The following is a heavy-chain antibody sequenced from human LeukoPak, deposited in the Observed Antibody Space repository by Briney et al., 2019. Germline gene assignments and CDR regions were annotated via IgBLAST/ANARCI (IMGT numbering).Heavy chain of an antibody. CDR1: GFPFSSYW. J-gene: IGHJ4*02. D-gene: IGHD6-19*01. V-gene: IGHV3-74*01. Sequence: GGSLRLSCAASGFPFSSYWMHWVRQVPGKGLLWVSRINSDGSATIYADSVRGRFTISRDNAKNTLYLQMNSLRAEDTAVYYCARDSSGWYGGFDYWGQGTLVTVSS. CDR3: ARDSSGWYGGFDY. CDR2: INSDGSAT.